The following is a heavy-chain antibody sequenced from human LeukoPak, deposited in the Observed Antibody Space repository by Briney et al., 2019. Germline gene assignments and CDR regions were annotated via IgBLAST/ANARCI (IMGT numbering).Heavy chain of an antibody. J-gene: IGHJ5*02. D-gene: IGHD6-13*01. CDR2: IIPIFGTA. CDR3: ASISGAAAGTSWFDP. CDR1: GGTFSSYA. Sequence: SVKVSCKASGGTFSSYAISWVRQAPGQGLEWMGGIIPIFGTANYAQKFQGRVTITADKSTSTAYMELSSLRSEDTAVYYCASISGAAAGTSWFDPWGQGTLVTVSS. V-gene: IGHV1-69*06.